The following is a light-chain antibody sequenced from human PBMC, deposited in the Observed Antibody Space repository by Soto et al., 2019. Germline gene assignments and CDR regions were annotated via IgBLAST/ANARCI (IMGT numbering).Light chain of an antibody. CDR1: QSIDKNY. V-gene: IGKV3-20*01. Sequence: EVALTQSPGTLSLSPGARATLSCRASQSIDKNYLTWYQQKPGQDPRVLIYDASTRATGIPDRFSGSGSGTDFNLTISRLETEDFAVYYCQQYGSSTWTFGQGTKVDIK. J-gene: IGKJ1*01. CDR2: DAS. CDR3: QQYGSSTWT.